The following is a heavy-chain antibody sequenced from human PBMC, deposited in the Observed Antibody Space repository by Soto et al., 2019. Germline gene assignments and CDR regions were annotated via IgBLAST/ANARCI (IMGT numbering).Heavy chain of an antibody. CDR3: ARHVLSSGYEADYYYYYMDV. Sequence: QLQLQESGPGLVKPSETLSLTCTVSGGSISSSSYYWGWIRQPPGKGLEWIGSIYYSGSTYYNPSLKSRVTISVDTSKNQFSLKLSSVTAADTAVYYCARHVLSSGYEADYYYYYMDVWGKGTTVTVSS. V-gene: IGHV4-39*01. CDR1: GGSISSSSYY. D-gene: IGHD5-12*01. CDR2: IYYSGST. J-gene: IGHJ6*03.